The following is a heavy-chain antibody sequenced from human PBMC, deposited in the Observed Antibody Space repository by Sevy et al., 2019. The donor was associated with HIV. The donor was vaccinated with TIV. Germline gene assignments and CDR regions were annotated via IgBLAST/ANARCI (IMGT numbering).Heavy chain of an antibody. D-gene: IGHD3-10*01. CDR2: MNPNSGDT. CDR3: ARAIGTTVVTPVDY. Sequence: ASVKVSCKASGYTFTRYEINWVRQATGQGLEWMGWMNPNSGDTGSVQKFQGRVTMTRNTSISTAYMELRSLRSDDTPVYYCARAIGTTVVTPVDYWGQGTLVTVSS. V-gene: IGHV1-8*01. J-gene: IGHJ4*02. CDR1: GYTFTRYE.